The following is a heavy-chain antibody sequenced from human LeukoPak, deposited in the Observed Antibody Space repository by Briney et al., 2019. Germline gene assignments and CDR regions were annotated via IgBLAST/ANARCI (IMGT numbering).Heavy chain of an antibody. CDR1: GGSISSSSYY. CDR2: IDYSGSA. CDR3: ASGTSYYYDSSGYYPFDY. J-gene: IGHJ4*02. D-gene: IGHD3-22*01. Sequence: SETLSLTCTVAGGSISSSSYYWGWIRQPPRKGLEWIGSIDYSGSAYYNPSLKSRVTISVDTSKNQFSLKLSSVTAADTAVYYCASGTSYYYDSSGYYPFDYWGQGTLVTVSS. V-gene: IGHV4-39*01.